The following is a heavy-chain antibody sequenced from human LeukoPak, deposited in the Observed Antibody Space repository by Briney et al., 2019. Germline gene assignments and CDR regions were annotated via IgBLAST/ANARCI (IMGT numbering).Heavy chain of an antibody. J-gene: IGHJ4*02. Sequence: GGSLRLSCVASGFPFSSYWMTWVRQAPGKGLEWVANIKQDGSKKSYVDSVKGRFTIPRDNAKNSLYLQMNSLRAEDTAIYYCTRVGYIDEGIDYWGQGTLVTVSS. CDR3: TRVGYIDEGIDY. CDR1: GFPFSSYW. D-gene: IGHD5-24*01. V-gene: IGHV3-7*04. CDR2: IKQDGSKK.